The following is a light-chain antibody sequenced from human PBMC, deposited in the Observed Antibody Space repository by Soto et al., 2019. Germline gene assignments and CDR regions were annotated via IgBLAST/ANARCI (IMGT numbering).Light chain of an antibody. CDR1: QTINFY. V-gene: IGKV1-39*01. CDR2: GAS. Sequence: DIQMTQSPSSLSASVGDRVTITCRASQTINFYLNWYHQRPGNAPKLLVYGASRLQSGVPSRFSGSGSGTDFTLTITSQQPEDFATYYYQQSYTAPVAFGGGAKV. CDR3: QQSYTAPVA. J-gene: IGKJ4*01.